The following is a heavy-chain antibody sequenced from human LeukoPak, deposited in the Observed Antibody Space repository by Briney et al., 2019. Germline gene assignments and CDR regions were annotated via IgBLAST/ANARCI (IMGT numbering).Heavy chain of an antibody. CDR2: TYPGDSDT. J-gene: IGHJ4*02. CDR3: ARLDENQNAYWFY. V-gene: IGHV5-51*01. CDR1: GYICSSYF. D-gene: IGHD2-8*02. Sequence: ESLNICKEGAGYICSSYFSGVVRHMAGEVLWLRGITYPGDSDTRYSPSFKGKVTTSADKSISTAYLQWSSLKASDTAMYYCARLDENQNAYWFYWGQGTLVTVSS.